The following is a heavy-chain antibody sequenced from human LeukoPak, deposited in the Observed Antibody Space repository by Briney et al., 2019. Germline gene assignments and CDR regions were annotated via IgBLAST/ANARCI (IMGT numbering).Heavy chain of an antibody. CDR1: GFTFTFYS. CDR3: ARADCSGTNCFDL. D-gene: IGHD2-15*01. CDR2: IKEDGSET. V-gene: IGHV3-7*01. Sequence: GGSLKLSCAASGFTFTFYSMTWVRQAPGKGLEWVANIKEDGSETFYVDSVRGRFTISRDNAKNSLSLQMNSLRAEDTAVYYCARADCSGTNCFDLWGQGTLVTVSS. J-gene: IGHJ5*02.